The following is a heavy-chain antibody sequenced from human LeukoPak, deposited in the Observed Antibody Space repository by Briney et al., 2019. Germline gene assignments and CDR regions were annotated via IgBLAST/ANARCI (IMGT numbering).Heavy chain of an antibody. Sequence: PGGSLRLSCAASGFTFSSYSMHWVRQAPGKGLEWVAVISSDGSDKFYADSVKGRFTISRDNAKNSLYLQMNSLRAEDTAVYYCARDNRVLINSSTNFDFWGQGTLVTVSS. CDR1: GFTFSSYS. CDR2: ISSDGSDK. D-gene: IGHD6-6*01. CDR3: ARDNRVLINSSTNFDF. V-gene: IGHV3-30*04. J-gene: IGHJ4*02.